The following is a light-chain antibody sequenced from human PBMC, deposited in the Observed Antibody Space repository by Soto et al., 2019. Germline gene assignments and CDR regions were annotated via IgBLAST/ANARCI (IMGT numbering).Light chain of an antibody. CDR3: QQYNSYPGYT. CDR1: QSISSW. J-gene: IGKJ2*01. CDR2: KAS. V-gene: IGKV1-5*03. Sequence: DIQMTQSPSTLPASVGDRVTITCRASQSISSWLAWYQQKPGKAPKLLFYKASSLESGVPPRFSGSGSGTEVTLTISSLQPDDFATYYCQQYNSYPGYTFGQGTKLEIK.